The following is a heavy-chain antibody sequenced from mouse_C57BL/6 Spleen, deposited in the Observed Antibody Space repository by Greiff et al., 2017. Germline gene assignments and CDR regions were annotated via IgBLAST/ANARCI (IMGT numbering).Heavy chain of an antibody. CDR3: ASGGDGAMDY. V-gene: IGHV1-64*01. Sequence: QVHVKQPGAELVKPGASVKLSCKASGYTFTSYWMHWVKQRPGQGLEWIGMIHPNSGSTNYNEKFKSKATLTVDKSSSTAYMQLSSLTSDDSAVYDCASGGDGAMDYWGQGTSVTVSS. J-gene: IGHJ4*01. D-gene: IGHD3-3*01. CDR1: GYTFTSYW. CDR2: IHPNSGST.